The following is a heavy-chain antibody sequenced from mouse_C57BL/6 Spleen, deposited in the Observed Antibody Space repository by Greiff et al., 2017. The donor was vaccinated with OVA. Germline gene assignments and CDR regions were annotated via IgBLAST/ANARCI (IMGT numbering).Heavy chain of an antibody. V-gene: IGHV1-22*01. CDR3: APNYYGSTFDY. J-gene: IGHJ2*01. Sequence: VQLKQSGPELVKPGASVKMSCKASGYTFTDYNMHWVKQSHGKSLEWIGYINPNNGGTSYNQKFKGKATLTVNKSSSTAYMELRSLTSEDSAVYYCAPNYYGSTFDYWGQGTTLTVSS. CDR1: GYTFTDYN. CDR2: INPNNGGT. D-gene: IGHD1-1*01.